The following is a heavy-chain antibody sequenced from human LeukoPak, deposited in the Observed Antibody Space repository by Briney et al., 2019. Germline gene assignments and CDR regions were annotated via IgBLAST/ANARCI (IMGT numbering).Heavy chain of an antibody. V-gene: IGHV4-34*01. D-gene: IGHD1-26*01. J-gene: IGHJ4*02. CDR3: ARVRGSYWAANFDY. CDR1: GGSFSGYY. Sequence: SETLSLTCAVYGGSFSGYYWSWIRQPPGKGLEWIGEINHSGSTNYNPSLKSRVTISVDTSKNQFSLELSSVTAADTAVYYCARVRGSYWAANFDYWGQGTLVTVSS. CDR2: INHSGST.